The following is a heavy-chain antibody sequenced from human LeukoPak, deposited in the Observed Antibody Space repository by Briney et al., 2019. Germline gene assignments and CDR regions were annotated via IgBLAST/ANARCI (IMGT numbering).Heavy chain of an antibody. CDR1: GGSISSYY. CDR3: ARVSAATIDY. Sequence: SETLSLTCTVSGGSISSYYWSWIRQPPGQGLEWIGYIYYSGSTNYNPSLKSRVTISVDTSKNQFSLKLSSVTAADTAVYYCARVSAATIDYWGQGTLVTVSS. D-gene: IGHD2-15*01. J-gene: IGHJ4*02. V-gene: IGHV4-59*01. CDR2: IYYSGST.